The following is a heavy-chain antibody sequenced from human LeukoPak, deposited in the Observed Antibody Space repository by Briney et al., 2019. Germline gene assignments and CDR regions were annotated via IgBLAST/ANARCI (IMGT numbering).Heavy chain of an antibody. CDR3: ARKGCSSTSCYGYWFDP. J-gene: IGHJ5*02. Sequence: SETLSLTCAVYGGSFSGYYWSWIRQPPGKGLEWIGEINHSGSTNYNPSLKSRVTISVDTSKNQFSLKLSSVTAADTAVYYCARKGCSSTSCYGYWFDPWGQGTLVTVSS. V-gene: IGHV4-34*01. CDR2: INHSGST. CDR1: GGSFSGYY. D-gene: IGHD2-2*01.